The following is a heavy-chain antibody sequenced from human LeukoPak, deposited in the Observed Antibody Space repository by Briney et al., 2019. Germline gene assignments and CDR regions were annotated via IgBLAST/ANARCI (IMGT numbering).Heavy chain of an antibody. D-gene: IGHD3-10*01. V-gene: IGHV1-8*03. CDR2: MNPNSGNT. CDR3: ARDSGERGSGSYLIAY. CDR1: GYTFTSYD. Sequence: ASVKVSCKASGYTFTSYDINWVRQATGQGLEWMGWMNPNSGNTGYAQKFQGRVTITRNTSISTAYMELSRLTSDDTAVYYCARDSGERGSGSYLIAYWGQGTLVTVSS. J-gene: IGHJ4*02.